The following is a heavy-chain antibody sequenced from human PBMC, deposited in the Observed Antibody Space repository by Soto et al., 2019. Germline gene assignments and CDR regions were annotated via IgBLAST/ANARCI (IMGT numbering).Heavy chain of an antibody. CDR2: IYYSGST. CDR1: GGSISSGGYY. V-gene: IGHV4-31*03. J-gene: IGHJ4*02. CDR3: ARDYYDSSGLGYFDY. Sequence: KASETLSLTCTVSGGSISSGGYYWSWIRQHPGKGLEWIGYIYYSGSTYYNPSLKSRVTISVDTSKNQFSLKLSSVTAADTAVYYCARDYYDSSGLGYFDYWGQGTLVTVS. D-gene: IGHD3-22*01.